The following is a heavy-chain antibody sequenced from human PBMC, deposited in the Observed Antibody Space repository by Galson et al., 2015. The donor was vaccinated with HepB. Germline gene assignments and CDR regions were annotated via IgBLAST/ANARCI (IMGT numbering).Heavy chain of an antibody. CDR3: ARDLDRWRTLDY. CDR2: ISYDGSNK. Sequence: SLRLSCAASGFTFSSYAMHWVRQAPGKGLEWVAVISYDGSNKYYADSVKGRFTISRDNSNNTLYLQMNSLRAEDTAVYYCARDLDRWRTLDYWGQGTLVTVSS. J-gene: IGHJ4*02. V-gene: IGHV3-30*04. CDR1: GFTFSSYA. D-gene: IGHD3/OR15-3a*01.